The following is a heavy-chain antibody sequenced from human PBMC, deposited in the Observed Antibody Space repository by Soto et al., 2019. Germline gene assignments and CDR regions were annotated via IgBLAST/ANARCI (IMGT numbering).Heavy chain of an antibody. J-gene: IGHJ5*02. CDR3: ARDQRTNYDFWSGYHNRHNWFDP. D-gene: IGHD3-3*01. V-gene: IGHV4-59*01. CDR2: IYYSGST. Sequence: SETLSLTCTVSGGSISSYYWSWIRQPPGKGLEWIGYIYYSGSTNYNPSLKSRVTISVDTSKNQFSLKLSSVTAADTAVYYCARDQRTNYDFWSGYHNRHNWFDPWGQGTLVTVSS. CDR1: GGSISSYY.